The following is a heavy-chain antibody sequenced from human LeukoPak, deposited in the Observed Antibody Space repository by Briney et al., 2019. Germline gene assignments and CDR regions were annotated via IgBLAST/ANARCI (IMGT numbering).Heavy chain of an antibody. J-gene: IGHJ5*02. V-gene: IGHV6-1*01. Sequence: SQTLSLTCAISVDSVSSNSATWNWIRQSPSRGLEWLGRTYYRSKWHNDYAASVKGRITINSDTSKNQFSLEVNSVTPEDTAVYYCSRVQTQSGWFDPWGQGTLVTVSS. D-gene: IGHD4-23*01. CDR3: SRVQTQSGWFDP. CDR2: TYYRSKWHN. CDR1: VDSVSSNSAT.